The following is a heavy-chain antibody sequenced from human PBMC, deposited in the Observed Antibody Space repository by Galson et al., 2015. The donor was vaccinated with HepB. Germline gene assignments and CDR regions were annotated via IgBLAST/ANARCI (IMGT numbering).Heavy chain of an antibody. J-gene: IGHJ6*02. Sequence: SLRLSCAASGFTFSSYDMHWVRQATGKGLEWVSAIGTAGDPYYPGSVKGRFTISRENAKNSLYLQMNSLRAGDTAVYYCARGDRYGCGGEYYYYGMDVWGQGTTVTVSS. CDR3: ARGDRYGCGGEYYYYGMDV. V-gene: IGHV3-13*05. CDR2: IGTAGDP. CDR1: GFTFSSYD. D-gene: IGHD5-18*01.